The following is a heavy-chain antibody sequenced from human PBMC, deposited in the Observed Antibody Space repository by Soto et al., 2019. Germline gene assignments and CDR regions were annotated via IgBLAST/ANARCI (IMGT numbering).Heavy chain of an antibody. V-gene: IGHV3-30*18. CDR3: AKDHTPGSLWFGDPGSWFDP. CDR2: ISYDGSNK. D-gene: IGHD3-10*01. CDR1: GFTFSSYG. Sequence: GGSLRLSCAASGFTFSSYGMHWVRQAPGKGLEWVAVISYDGSNKYYADSVKGRFTISRDNSKNTLYLQMNSLRAEDTAVYYCAKDHTPGSLWFGDPGSWFDPWGQGTLVTVSS. J-gene: IGHJ5*02.